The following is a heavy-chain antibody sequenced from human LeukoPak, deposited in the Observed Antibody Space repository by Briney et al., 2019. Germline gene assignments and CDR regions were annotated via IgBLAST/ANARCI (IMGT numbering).Heavy chain of an antibody. CDR2: IYYSGST. V-gene: IGHV4-59*08. D-gene: IGHD6-13*01. CDR1: GGSISSYY. Sequence: SETLSLTCTVSGGSISSYYWSWIRQPPGKGLEWIGYIYYSGSTYYNPSLKSRVTISVDTSKNQFSLKLSSVTAADTAVYYCARAHSSSWYEWFDPWGQGTLVTVSS. CDR3: ARAHSSSWYEWFDP. J-gene: IGHJ5*02.